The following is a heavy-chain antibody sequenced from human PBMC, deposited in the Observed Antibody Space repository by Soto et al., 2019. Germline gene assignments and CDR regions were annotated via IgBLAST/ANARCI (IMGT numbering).Heavy chain of an antibody. Sequence: PSETLSLTCTVSGGSISSGDYYWSWIRQPPGKGLEWIGYIYYSGSTYYNPSLKSRVTISVDTSKNQFSLKLSSVSAADTAVYYCASIGYCISTSCPDYYYYGMDVWGQGTTVTVSS. CDR3: ASIGYCISTSCPDYYYYGMDV. J-gene: IGHJ6*02. CDR2: IYYSGST. D-gene: IGHD2-2*01. CDR1: GGSISSGDYY. V-gene: IGHV4-30-4*01.